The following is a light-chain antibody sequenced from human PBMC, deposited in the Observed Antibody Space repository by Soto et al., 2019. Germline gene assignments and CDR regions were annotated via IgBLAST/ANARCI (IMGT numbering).Light chain of an antibody. CDR1: QTVQFN. CDR3: QQCNWPLT. Sequence: EIVITQSPSTLSLSQVERSTLSCRASQTVQFNYVAWYQQKPGQAPRLLIYDASTGATGIPDRFSGSGSETEFTLTISSLQSEDFAVYYCQQCNWPLTFGGGTKVDIK. CDR2: DAS. V-gene: IGKV3-15*01. J-gene: IGKJ4*01.